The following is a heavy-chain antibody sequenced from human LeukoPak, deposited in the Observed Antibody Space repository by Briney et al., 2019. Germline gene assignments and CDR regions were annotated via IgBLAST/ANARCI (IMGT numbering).Heavy chain of an antibody. D-gene: IGHD3-10*01. V-gene: IGHV1-2*02. CDR1: GYTFTSYY. CDR2: INPNSGGT. CDR3: ARERSAGSRLYDYYYMDV. Sequence: GASVKVSCKASGYTFTSYYMHWVRQAPGQGLEWMGWINPNSGGTNYAQKLQGRVTMTRDTSISTAYMELSRLRSDDTAVYYCARERSAGSRLYDYYYMDVWGKGTTVTISS. J-gene: IGHJ6*03.